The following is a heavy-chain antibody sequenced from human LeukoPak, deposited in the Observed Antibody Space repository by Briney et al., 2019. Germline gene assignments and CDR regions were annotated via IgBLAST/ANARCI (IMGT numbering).Heavy chain of an antibody. Sequence: PGGSLRLSCAASGFTFSGYAMSWVRQAPGKGLEWVSAISGSGGSTYYADSVKGRFTISRDNSKNTLYLQMNSLRAEDTAVYYCAKAGDYDFWSGYYTDYWGQGTLVTVSS. CDR2: ISGSGGST. CDR1: GFTFSGYA. CDR3: AKAGDYDFWSGYYTDY. V-gene: IGHV3-23*01. D-gene: IGHD3-3*01. J-gene: IGHJ4*02.